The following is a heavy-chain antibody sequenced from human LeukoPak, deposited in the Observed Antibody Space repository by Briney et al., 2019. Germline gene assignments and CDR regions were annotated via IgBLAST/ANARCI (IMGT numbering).Heavy chain of an antibody. Sequence: LVASVKVSCKASGYTFTGYYMHWVRQAPGQGLEWMGWINPNSGGTNYAQKFQGRVTMTRDTSISTAYMELSRLRSDDTAVYYCARADTAGYCTNPWGQGTLVTVSS. D-gene: IGHD2-8*01. CDR2: INPNSGGT. CDR1: GYTFTGYY. J-gene: IGHJ5*02. V-gene: IGHV1-2*02. CDR3: ARADTAGYCTNP.